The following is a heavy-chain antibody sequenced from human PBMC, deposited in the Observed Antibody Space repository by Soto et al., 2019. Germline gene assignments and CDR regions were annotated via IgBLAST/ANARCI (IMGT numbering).Heavy chain of an antibody. CDR1: GFTFSNAW. J-gene: IGHJ4*02. D-gene: IGHD3-10*01. V-gene: IGHV3-15*01. Sequence: EVQLVESGGGLVKPGGSLRLYCAASGFTFSNAWMSWVRQAPGKGLECVGRIKSKTDGGTTDYAAPVKGRFTISRDDSKNTLYLQMNSLKTEDTAVYYCTTTKKYYYGSGSYGGRFDYWGQGTLVTVSS. CDR2: IKSKTDGGTT. CDR3: TTTKKYYYGSGSYGGRFDY.